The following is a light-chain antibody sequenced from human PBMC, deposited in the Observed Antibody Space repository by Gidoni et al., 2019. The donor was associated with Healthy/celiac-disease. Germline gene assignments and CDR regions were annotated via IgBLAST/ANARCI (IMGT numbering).Light chain of an antibody. V-gene: IGLV3-1*01. Sequence: SYELTQPPSVSVSPGQTASITCSGDKLGDKYACWYQQKPGQSPVLVIYQASKRPSGIPERFSGSNSGNTATLTISGTQAMDEADYYCQAWDSSTATFGGGTKLTVL. CDR2: QAS. J-gene: IGLJ3*02. CDR1: KLGDKY. CDR3: QAWDSSTAT.